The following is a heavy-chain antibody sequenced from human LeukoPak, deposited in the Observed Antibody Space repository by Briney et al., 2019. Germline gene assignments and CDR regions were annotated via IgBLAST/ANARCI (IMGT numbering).Heavy chain of an antibody. CDR2: INHSGST. CDR1: GGSFSGYY. J-gene: IGHJ4*02. V-gene: IGHV4-34*01. Sequence: SETLSLTCAVSGGSFSGYYWSWIRQRPGKGLEWVWEINHSGSTNYNHSLKSKVTISVDTAKNKYYLKLNSVTAADTAVYTCARGMDTGMVIRTDFDYWGQGTLVTVSS. CDR3: ARGMDTGMVIRTDFDY. D-gene: IGHD5-18*01.